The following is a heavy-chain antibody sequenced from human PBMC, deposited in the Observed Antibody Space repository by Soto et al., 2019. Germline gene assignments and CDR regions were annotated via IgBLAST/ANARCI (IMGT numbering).Heavy chain of an antibody. CDR3: ARLGYSCSWHNWFDP. D-gene: IGHD6-13*01. V-gene: IGHV4-59*01. Sequence: QVQLQESGPGLVKPSETLSLTSTVSGGSISSYHWSWIRHPPGKGLEWIRYIYYSGSTNYNPSLKCRVTITVDTSKNQFSLKLSSVTAADMAVYYCARLGYSCSWHNWFDPWGQGTLVTVSS. CDR1: GGSISSYH. J-gene: IGHJ5*02. CDR2: IYYSGST.